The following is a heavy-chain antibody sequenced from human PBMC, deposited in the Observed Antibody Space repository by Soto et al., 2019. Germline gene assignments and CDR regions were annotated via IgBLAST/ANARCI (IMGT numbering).Heavy chain of an antibody. CDR2: ISVSGGSR. J-gene: IGHJ3*02. V-gene: IGHV3-23*01. CDR1: GFTFSTYA. D-gene: IGHD5-12*01. Sequence: GGSLRLSCAASGFTFSTYAMSWVCQTPGKGPEWVSGISVSGGSRYYADSVKGRFTISRDNSKNTLYLQMNSLRAEDTAVYYCAKSIVAYPPPDIWGQGTMVTVSS. CDR3: AKSIVAYPPPDI.